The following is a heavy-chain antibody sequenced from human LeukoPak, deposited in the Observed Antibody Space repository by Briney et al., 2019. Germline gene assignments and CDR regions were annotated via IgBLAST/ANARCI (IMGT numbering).Heavy chain of an antibody. V-gene: IGHV3-48*02. D-gene: IGHD6-19*01. CDR2: ISSSGGTI. Sequence: GGSLRLSCAASGFTFSSDSMNWVRQAPGKGLEWVSYISSSGGTIYYADSVKGRFTISRDNAKNSLYLQMNSLRDEDTAVYYCAKDGAAVAGCFDYWGQGTLVTVSS. CDR3: AKDGAAVAGCFDY. CDR1: GFTFSSDS. J-gene: IGHJ4*02.